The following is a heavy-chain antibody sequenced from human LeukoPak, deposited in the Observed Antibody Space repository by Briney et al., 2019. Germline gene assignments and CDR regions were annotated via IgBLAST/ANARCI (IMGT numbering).Heavy chain of an antibody. V-gene: IGHV3-21*01. CDR1: GFILSDYN. J-gene: IGHJ4*02. CDR3: ARDLSATIRAYDY. D-gene: IGHD1-26*01. CDR2: IAISGSYI. Sequence: PGGSLRLSCAASGFILSDYNINWVRQAPGKGLEWVSLIAISGSYITYADSVKGRFTISRDNAKNSLYLQMNSLRAEDTAVYYCARDLSATIRAYDYWGQGTLVTVSS.